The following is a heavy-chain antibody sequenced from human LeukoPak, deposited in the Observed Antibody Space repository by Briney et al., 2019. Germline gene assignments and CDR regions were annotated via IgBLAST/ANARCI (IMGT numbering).Heavy chain of an antibody. Sequence: SETLSLTCTVSGGSISSYYWSWIRQPPGKGLEWIGYIYTSGSTNYNPPLKSRVTISVDTSKNQFSLKLSSVTAADTAVYYCARSRYSSSWYTVGGYYYMDVWGKGTTVTVSS. CDR2: IYTSGST. D-gene: IGHD6-13*01. J-gene: IGHJ6*03. CDR3: ARSRYSSSWYTVGGYYYMDV. CDR1: GGSISSYY. V-gene: IGHV4-4*09.